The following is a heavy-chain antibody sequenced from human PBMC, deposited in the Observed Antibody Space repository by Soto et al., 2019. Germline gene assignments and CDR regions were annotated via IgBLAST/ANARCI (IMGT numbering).Heavy chain of an antibody. CDR1: GYTFTSYY. Sequence: GASVKVSCKASGYTFTSYYMHWVRQAPGQGLEWMGIINPSGGSTSYAQKFQGRVTMTRDTSTSTVYMELSSLRSEDTAVYYCARDYKKITMIVVPPYYWGQGTLVTVSS. CDR2: INPSGGST. D-gene: IGHD3-22*01. V-gene: IGHV1-46*01. J-gene: IGHJ4*02. CDR3: ARDYKKITMIVVPPYY.